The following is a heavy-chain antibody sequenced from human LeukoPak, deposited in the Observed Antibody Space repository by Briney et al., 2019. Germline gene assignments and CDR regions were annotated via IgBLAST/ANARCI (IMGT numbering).Heavy chain of an antibody. CDR2: INPNSGGT. D-gene: IGHD4-17*01. V-gene: IGHV1-2*02. CDR1: GYTFTGYY. J-gene: IGHJ4*02. CDR3: ARSLMTTVTTDY. Sequence: GASVKVSCKASGYTFTGYYMHWVRQAPGQGLEWMGWINPNSGGTNYAQKFQGRVTMTRDTSISTAYMELRSLRSDDTAVYYCARSLMTTVTTDYWGQGTLVTVSS.